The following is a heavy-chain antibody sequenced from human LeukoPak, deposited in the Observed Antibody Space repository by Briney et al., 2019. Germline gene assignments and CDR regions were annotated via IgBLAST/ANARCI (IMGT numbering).Heavy chain of an antibody. V-gene: IGHV1-2*06. CDR2: ISPNSGGT. D-gene: IGHD5-18*01. CDR1: GYTFTGYY. J-gene: IGHJ4*02. Sequence: ASVKVSCKASGYTFTGYYMHWVRRAPGQGLEWMGRISPNSGGTNYAQKFQGRVTMTRDTSINTAYMELSRLRSDDTAVYYCARVDHSGYSYGLAPNFDYWGQGTLVTVSS. CDR3: ARVDHSGYSYGLAPNFDY.